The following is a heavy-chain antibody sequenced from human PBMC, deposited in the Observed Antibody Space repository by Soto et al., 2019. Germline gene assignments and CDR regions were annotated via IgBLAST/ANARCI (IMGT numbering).Heavy chain of an antibody. CDR2: ISWNGNFT. CDR3: VGGSWFD. V-gene: IGHV3-9*01. CDR1: GYSFEDYS. Sequence: EVQLVESGGDMVQPGRSLKLSCVGSGYSFEDYSMHWVRQAPGKGLEWVSGISWNGNFTGYADSVKGRFTISRDNAKNSLFLQMRSLSLEDTALNYCVGGSWFDWGQGTLVTVSS. D-gene: IGHD2-15*01. J-gene: IGHJ4*02.